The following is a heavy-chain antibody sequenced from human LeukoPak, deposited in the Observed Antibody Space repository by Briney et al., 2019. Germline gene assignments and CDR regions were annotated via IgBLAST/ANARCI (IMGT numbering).Heavy chain of an antibody. V-gene: IGHV3-20*04. CDR3: ASGGIYYGAAFEF. J-gene: IGHJ4*02. D-gene: IGHD1-26*01. CDR2: INWNGGSI. CDR1: GFTFDDYG. Sequence: GGSLRLSCAGSGFTFDDYGMSWVRQAPGKGLEWVSGINWNGGSIGYADSVKGRFTISRDNAKNSLYLQMNSLRAEDTAFYYCASGGIYYGAAFEFWDQGTLVTVSS.